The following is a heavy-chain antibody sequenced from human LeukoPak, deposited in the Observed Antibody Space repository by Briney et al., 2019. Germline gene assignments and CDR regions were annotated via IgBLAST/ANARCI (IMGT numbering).Heavy chain of an antibody. CDR2: FGWDGGSI. CDR1: GFTFHDHA. CDR3: ARDDAFDL. Sequence: GGSLRLSCAASGFTFHDHAMHWVRQAPGKGLEWVSGFGWDGGSIGYADSVKGRFTISRDNAKKSLYLQMNSLGVEDTALYYCARDDAFDLWGQGTMVSVSS. V-gene: IGHV3-9*01. J-gene: IGHJ3*01.